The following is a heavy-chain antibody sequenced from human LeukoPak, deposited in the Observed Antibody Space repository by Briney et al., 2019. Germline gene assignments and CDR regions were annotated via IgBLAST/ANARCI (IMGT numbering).Heavy chain of an antibody. CDR3: ARDSGTTGEVKFDP. CDR1: GGSISSYY. CDR2: IYYSGST. D-gene: IGHD3-10*01. V-gene: IGHV4-59*12. J-gene: IGHJ5*02. Sequence: SETLSLTCTVSGGSISSYYWSWIRQPPGKGLEWIGYIYYSGSTNYNPSLKSRVTISLDTSNNHFSLKLISVTAADTAVYYCARDSGTTGEVKFDPWGQGMLVTVSS.